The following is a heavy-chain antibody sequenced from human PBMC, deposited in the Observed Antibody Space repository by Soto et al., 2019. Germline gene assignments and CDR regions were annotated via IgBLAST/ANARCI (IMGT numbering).Heavy chain of an antibody. V-gene: IGHV4-59*01. Sequence: SETLSLTCTVSGGSISSYYWSWIRQPPGKGLEWIGYIYYSGSTNYNPSLKSRVTISVDTSKNQFSLKLSSVTAADTAVYYCARADIPSGSGYDFYFDYWGQGTLVTVSS. CDR2: IYYSGST. D-gene: IGHD5-12*01. CDR3: ARADIPSGSGYDFYFDY. CDR1: GGSISSYY. J-gene: IGHJ4*02.